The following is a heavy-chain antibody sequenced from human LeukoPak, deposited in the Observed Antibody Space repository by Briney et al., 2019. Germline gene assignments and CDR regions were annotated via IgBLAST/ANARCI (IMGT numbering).Heavy chain of an antibody. CDR3: ARHAGPTGTTRYFQH. CDR2: IDTSGSIT. Sequence: QAGGSLRLSCAACGFTLKTYPMSWVRQAPGKGLEYVSTIDTSGSITYYSDSVKGRYAISRDISRNTLSLQMNSLRVDDTAIYYCARHAGPTGTTRYFQHWGQGTLVTVSS. V-gene: IGHV3-23*01. J-gene: IGHJ1*01. CDR1: GFTLKTYP. D-gene: IGHD1-1*01.